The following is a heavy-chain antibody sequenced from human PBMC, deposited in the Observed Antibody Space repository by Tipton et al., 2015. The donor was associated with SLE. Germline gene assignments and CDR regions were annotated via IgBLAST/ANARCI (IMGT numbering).Heavy chain of an antibody. Sequence: TLSLTCAVYGGSFSGYYWSWIRQPPGKGLEWIGEINHSGSTNYNPSLKSRVTISVDTSKNQFSLKLSSVTAADTAVYYCARGGVVVIATDDYFDYWGQGTLVTVSS. V-gene: IGHV4-34*01. D-gene: IGHD2-21*01. CDR3: ARGGVVVIATDDYFDY. J-gene: IGHJ4*02. CDR1: GGSFSGYY. CDR2: INHSGST.